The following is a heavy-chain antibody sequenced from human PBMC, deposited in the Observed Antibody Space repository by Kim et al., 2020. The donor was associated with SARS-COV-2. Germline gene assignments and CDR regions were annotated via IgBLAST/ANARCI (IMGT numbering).Heavy chain of an antibody. CDR3: ASLNHY. CDR2: YSGGNT. Sequence: YSGGNTYYADSVKGRFTISRDNSKNTLYLQMNSLRAEDTAVYYCASLNHYWGQGTLVTVSS. J-gene: IGHJ4*02. V-gene: IGHV3-53*01.